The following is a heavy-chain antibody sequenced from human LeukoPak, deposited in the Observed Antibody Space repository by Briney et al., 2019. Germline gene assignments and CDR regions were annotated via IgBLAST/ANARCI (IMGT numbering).Heavy chain of an antibody. CDR1: GGTSSSYA. CDR2: IIPILGIA. D-gene: IGHD5-24*01. Sequence: SVKVSCKASGGTSSSYAISWVRQAPGQGLEWMGRIIPILGIANYAQKFQGRVTITADKSTSTAYMELSSLRSEDTAVYYCARGTPEMATIYKRILFFQHWGQGTLVTVSS. CDR3: ARGTPEMATIYKRILFFQH. J-gene: IGHJ1*01. V-gene: IGHV1-69*04.